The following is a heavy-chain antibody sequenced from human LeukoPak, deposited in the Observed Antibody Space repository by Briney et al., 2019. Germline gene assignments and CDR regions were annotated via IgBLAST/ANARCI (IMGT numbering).Heavy chain of an antibody. CDR1: GGSISSSSYY. V-gene: IGHV4-39*01. CDR3: AILLDYDFWSGYYPIVY. J-gene: IGHJ4*02. D-gene: IGHD3-3*01. CDR2: IYYSGST. Sequence: PSETLSLTCTVSGGSISSSSYYWGWIRQPPGKGLEWIGSIYYSGSTYYNPSLKSRVTISVDTSKNQFSLKLSSVTAADTAVYYCAILLDYDFWSGYYPIVYWGQGTLVTVSS.